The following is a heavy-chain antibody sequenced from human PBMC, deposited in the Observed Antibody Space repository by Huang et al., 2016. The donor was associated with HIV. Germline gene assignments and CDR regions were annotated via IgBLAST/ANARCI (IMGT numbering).Heavy chain of an antibody. V-gene: IGHV5-51*01. CDR2: IYPGDSDT. CDR3: ARLIGSPSFYYGLDV. Sequence: EVQLVQSGAEVKKPGESLKISCKGSGYRFRSNWIGWVRQMPGKGLEWVGIIYPGDSDTRYSPSFKGQVTSAAEKSINTAYLQWSSLKASDTAMYYCARLIGSPSFYYGLDVWGQGTTVTVSS. D-gene: IGHD3-10*01. J-gene: IGHJ6*02. CDR1: GYRFRSNW.